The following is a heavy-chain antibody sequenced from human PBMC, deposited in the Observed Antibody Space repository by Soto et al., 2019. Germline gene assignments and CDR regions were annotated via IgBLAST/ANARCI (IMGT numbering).Heavy chain of an antibody. CDR3: AKDPVHCRDTSCYGVGAFDI. CDR2: VSWNSGAE. J-gene: IGHJ3*02. CDR1: GFTFDEYA. D-gene: IGHD2-2*01. Sequence: EVQLVESGGGLVQPGRSLRLSCAASGFTFDEYAMHWVRQVPGKGLEWVSGVSWNSGAEGYADSVKGRFTISRDNAKNSLYLQMNSLRSEDTAFYYCAKDPVHCRDTSCYGVGAFDIWGQGTMVTVSS. V-gene: IGHV3-9*01.